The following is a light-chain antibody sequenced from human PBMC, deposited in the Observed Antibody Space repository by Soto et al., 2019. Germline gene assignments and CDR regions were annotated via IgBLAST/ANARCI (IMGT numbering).Light chain of an antibody. Sequence: DIQMTQSPSSLSAYVGDRVTITCRASQSISSYLNWYQQKPGKAPKVLIYAASSLQSGVPSRFSGIGSGTDFTLSISSLQPEDFATYYCQQSYSGPLTFGGGTKVEIK. V-gene: IGKV1-39*01. CDR3: QQSYSGPLT. J-gene: IGKJ4*01. CDR1: QSISSY. CDR2: AAS.